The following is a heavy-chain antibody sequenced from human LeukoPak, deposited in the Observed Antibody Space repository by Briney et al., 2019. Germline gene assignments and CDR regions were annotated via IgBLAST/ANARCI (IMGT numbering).Heavy chain of an antibody. J-gene: IGHJ4*02. D-gene: IGHD2-2*01. CDR1: GFDFSTYT. CDR2: ISSSSPYI. V-gene: IGHV3-21*01. CDR3: TRDPGRCTSTSCYPDY. Sequence: SGGSLRLSCAASGFDFSTYTMDWVRQAPGKGLEWVSSISSSSPYIYYADSVKGRFTISRDNAKNSMYLQMNSLGAEDTAVYYCTRDPGRCTSTSCYPDYWGQGTLVTVSS.